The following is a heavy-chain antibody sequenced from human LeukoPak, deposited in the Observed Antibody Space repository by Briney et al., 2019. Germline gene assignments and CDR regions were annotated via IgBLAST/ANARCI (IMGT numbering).Heavy chain of an antibody. CDR3: AKDPSFRPGYFDY. CDR2: IRYDGSNK. V-gene: IGHV3-30*02. CDR1: GFTFNNFG. J-gene: IGHJ4*02. Sequence: PGGSLRLSCAASGFTFNNFGMHWVRQAPGKGLEWVAFIRYDGSNKYYADSVKGRFTISRDNSKNTLYLQMNSLRAEDTAVYYCAKDPSFRPGYFDYWGQGTLVTVSS.